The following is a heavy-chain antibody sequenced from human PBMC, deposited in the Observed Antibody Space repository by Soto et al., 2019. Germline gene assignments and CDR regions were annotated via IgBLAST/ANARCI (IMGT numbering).Heavy chain of an antibody. CDR2: ISAYNGNT. V-gene: IGHV1-18*01. CDR1: GYTFTSYG. Sequence: ASVKVSCKASGYTFTSYGISWVRQAPGQGLEWMGWISAYNGNTNYAQKLQGRVTMTTDTSTSTAYMELRSLRPDDTAVYYCARDYDFWSAQTLDYYYYYMDVWGKGTTVTVSS. D-gene: IGHD3-3*01. J-gene: IGHJ6*03. CDR3: ARDYDFWSAQTLDYYYYYMDV.